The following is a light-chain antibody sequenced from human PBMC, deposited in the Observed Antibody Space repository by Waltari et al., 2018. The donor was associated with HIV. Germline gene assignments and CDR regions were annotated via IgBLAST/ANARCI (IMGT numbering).Light chain of an antibody. CDR2: RNN. CDR1: SSNIGSNS. J-gene: IGLJ3*02. Sequence: QSVLTQPPSASGTPGQRVTISCSGSSSNIGSNSVYWYQQLPGTAPKLLIYRNNQRPSGVPDRFSGSKSGTSASLAISGLRSEDEAHYYCSSYAGSNNWVFGGGTKLTVL. CDR3: SSYAGSNNWV. V-gene: IGLV1-47*01.